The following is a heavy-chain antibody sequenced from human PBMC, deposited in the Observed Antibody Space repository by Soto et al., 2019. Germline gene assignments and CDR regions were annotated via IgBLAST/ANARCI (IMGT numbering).Heavy chain of an antibody. Sequence: QVPLVQSGAEVKKPGASVKVSCKVSGYTLNEVAMHWVRQAPGKGLEWLGGFDPDEAETIYAQHFQGRVTMTEDTSTDTVYIELSSLRSEDTAFYFCTTYPGDYNFDHWGPGTLVTVSS. CDR1: GYTLNEVA. V-gene: IGHV1-24*01. CDR3: TTYPGDYNFDH. D-gene: IGHD4-17*01. CDR2: FDPDEAET. J-gene: IGHJ5*02.